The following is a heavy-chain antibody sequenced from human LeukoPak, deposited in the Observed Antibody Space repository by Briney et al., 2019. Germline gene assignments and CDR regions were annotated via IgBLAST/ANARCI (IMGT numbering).Heavy chain of an antibody. CDR2: IWYDGNNK. CDR3: AKALGSYFPYYYMDV. CDR1: GFTFSSYA. D-gene: IGHD3-10*01. Sequence: PGRSLRLSCAASGFTFSSYAIHWVRQAPGKGLEWVAVIWYDGNNKYYADSVKGRFTISRDNSKNTLYLEMNSLRAEDTAMYYCAKALGSYFPYYYMDVGGKGTTVTVSS. V-gene: IGHV3-33*06. J-gene: IGHJ6*03.